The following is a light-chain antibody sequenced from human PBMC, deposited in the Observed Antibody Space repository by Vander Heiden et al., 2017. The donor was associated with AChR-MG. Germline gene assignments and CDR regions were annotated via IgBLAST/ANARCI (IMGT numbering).Light chain of an antibody. CDR1: SLRSYY. CDR2: GKA. Sequence: SSALTQDSAVSVALGQTVRTTCQGDSLRSYYATRYQQTPGRAPVLVMFGKAGRPSGIPDRISGSSSGNTASLTITGAQAEDEADYYCHSRDSSGNRLVFGGGTKLTVL. V-gene: IGLV3-19*01. J-gene: IGLJ2*01. CDR3: HSRDSSGNRLV.